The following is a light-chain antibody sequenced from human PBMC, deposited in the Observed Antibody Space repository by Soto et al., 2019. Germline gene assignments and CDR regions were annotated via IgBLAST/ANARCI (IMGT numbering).Light chain of an antibody. J-gene: IGKJ2*01. CDR2: GAS. Sequence: AIQMTQSPSSLPASVGDRVTITCRASQGISNDLGWYQRKPGKAPKVLIYGASTLQSGVPSRFSGSGSGTDFTLTISDLQPEDAATYYCLQDYSYPFTFGRGTRLEIK. CDR1: QGISND. CDR3: LQDYSYPFT. V-gene: IGKV1-6*01.